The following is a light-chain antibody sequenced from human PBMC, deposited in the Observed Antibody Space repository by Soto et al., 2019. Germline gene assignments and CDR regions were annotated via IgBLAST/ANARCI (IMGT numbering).Light chain of an antibody. CDR1: QSISSY. CDR2: SAS. J-gene: IGKJ1*01. V-gene: IGKV1-39*01. Sequence: DIQMTQSPSSLSASVGDRVTITCRASQSISSYLNWYHQKPGKAPKLLIYSASSLQSGVPSRFSGSRSGTDFTLTISSLQHEDFANYYCQQSYSTPWTFGQGTNVEIK. CDR3: QQSYSTPWT.